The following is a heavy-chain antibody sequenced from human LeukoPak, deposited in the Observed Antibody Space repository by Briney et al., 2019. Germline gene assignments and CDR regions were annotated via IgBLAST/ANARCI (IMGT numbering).Heavy chain of an antibody. Sequence: ASVKVSCKASGYIFTSYFMHWVRQAPGQGLEWMGLINPSGGSTRYAQKFQGRVTMTRHMSTSTVYMELSSLRSEDTAVYYCARALPHRRLMDTTMEQHWFDPWGQGTLVTVSS. CDR1: GYIFTSYF. CDR2: INPSGGST. CDR3: ARALPHRRLMDTTMEQHWFDP. V-gene: IGHV1-46*01. D-gene: IGHD5-18*01. J-gene: IGHJ5*02.